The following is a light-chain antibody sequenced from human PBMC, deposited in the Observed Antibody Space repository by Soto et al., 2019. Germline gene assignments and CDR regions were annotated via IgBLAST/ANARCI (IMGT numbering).Light chain of an antibody. Sequence: QSALTQPASVSGSPGQSITMSCTGTSSDVGNYNFVSWYQQPPGKAPKLIIYEVTKRPSGVSSRFSASKSGNTASLTISGLQAEDEALYHCCSYAGGSTSLFGGGTKLTVL. CDR2: EVT. J-gene: IGLJ3*02. V-gene: IGLV2-23*02. CDR1: SSDVGNYNF. CDR3: CSYAGGSTSL.